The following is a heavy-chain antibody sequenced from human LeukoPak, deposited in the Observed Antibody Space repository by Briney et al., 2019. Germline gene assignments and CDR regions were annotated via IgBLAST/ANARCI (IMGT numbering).Heavy chain of an antibody. V-gene: IGHV3-21*01. CDR2: ISSSSSYI. D-gene: IGHD2-15*01. CDR1: GFTFSSYS. J-gene: IGHJ4*02. Sequence: GGSLRLSCAASGFTFSSYSMNWVRQAPGKGLEWVSSISSSSSYIYYADSVKGRFTISRDNAKNSLYLQMNSLRAEDTAVYYCARRWGGSPVDYWGQGTLVTVSS. CDR3: ARRWGGSPVDY.